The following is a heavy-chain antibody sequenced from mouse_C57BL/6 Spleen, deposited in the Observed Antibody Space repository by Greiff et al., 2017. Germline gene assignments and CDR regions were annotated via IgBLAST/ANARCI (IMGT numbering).Heavy chain of an antibody. J-gene: IGHJ3*01. V-gene: IGHV5-17*01. CDR2: ISSGSSTI. CDR3: ARGSDGYPFAY. Sequence: DVMLVESGGGLVKPGGSLKLSCAASGFTFSDYGMHWVRQAPEKGLEWVAYISSGSSTIYYADTVKGRFTISRDNAKNTLFLQMTSLRSEDTAMYYCARGSDGYPFAYWGQGTLVTVSA. D-gene: IGHD2-3*01. CDR1: GFTFSDYG.